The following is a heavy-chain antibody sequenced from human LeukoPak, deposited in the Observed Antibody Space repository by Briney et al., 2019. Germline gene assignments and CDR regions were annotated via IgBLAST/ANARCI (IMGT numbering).Heavy chain of an antibody. Sequence: PGGSLRLSCAASGFTFSTYVMTWVRQAPGKGLEWVSSISGSGGSTYYADSVKGRFTISRDNSKNTLYLQMNSLRDEDTAVYYCAKRPSDYGDYVTYFDYWGQGTLVTVSS. V-gene: IGHV3-23*01. CDR1: GFTFSTYV. CDR2: ISGSGGST. CDR3: AKRPSDYGDYVTYFDY. J-gene: IGHJ4*02. D-gene: IGHD4-17*01.